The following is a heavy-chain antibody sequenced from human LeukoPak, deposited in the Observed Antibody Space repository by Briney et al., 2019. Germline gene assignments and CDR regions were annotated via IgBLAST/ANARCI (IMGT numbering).Heavy chain of an antibody. J-gene: IGHJ4*02. CDR3: ARGRYCSSTSCHAIFDY. D-gene: IGHD2-2*01. CDR1: GFTFDDYG. Sequence: GGSLRLSCAASGFTFDDYGMSWVRQAPGKGLEWVSGINWNGGSTGYADSVKGRFTISRDNAKNSLYLQMNSLRAEDTALYYCARGRYCSSTSCHAIFDYWGQGTLVTVSS. CDR2: INWNGGST. V-gene: IGHV3-20*04.